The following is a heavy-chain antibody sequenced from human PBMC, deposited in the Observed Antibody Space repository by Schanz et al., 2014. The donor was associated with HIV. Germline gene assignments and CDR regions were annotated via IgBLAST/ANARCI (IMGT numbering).Heavy chain of an antibody. J-gene: IGHJ4*02. CDR2: IYSGGNT. CDR1: GLTLRSYG. Sequence: QVQLVESGGGVVQPGRSLRLSCVASGLTLRSYGMHWVRQAPGKGLECVSVIYSGGNTYYADSVKGRFTVSRDNSKNTLYLQMNSLRAEDTAVYYCARQYYYDSSGYYPFFDYWGQGTLVTVSS. D-gene: IGHD3-22*01. CDR3: ARQYYYDSSGYYPFFDY. V-gene: IGHV3-NL1*01.